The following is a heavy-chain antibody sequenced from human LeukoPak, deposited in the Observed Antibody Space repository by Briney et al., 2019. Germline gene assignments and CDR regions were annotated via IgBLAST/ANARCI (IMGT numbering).Heavy chain of an antibody. CDR2: IYYSGST. J-gene: IGHJ4*02. D-gene: IGHD6-13*01. CDR3: AGLRSSSWSFDY. CDR1: GGSISSYY. V-gene: IGHV4-59*01. Sequence: PSETLSLTCTVSGGSISSYYWSWIRQPPGKGLEFIGYIYYSGSTNYNPSLKSRVTVSVDTSKNQFSLKLSSVTAADTAVYYCAGLRSSSWSFDYWGQGTLVTVSS.